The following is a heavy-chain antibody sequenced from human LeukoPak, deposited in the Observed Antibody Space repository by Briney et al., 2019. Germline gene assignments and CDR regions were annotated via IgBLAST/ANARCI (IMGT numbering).Heavy chain of an antibody. V-gene: IGHV3-30-3*01. CDR2: ISYDGSNK. J-gene: IGHJ4*02. CDR3: AIDPNWGTHS. CDR1: GFTFSSYA. Sequence: GGSLRLSCAASGFTFSSYAMHWVRQAPGKGLEWVAVISYDGSNKYYADSVKGRFTISRDNSKNALYLQMNSLRVEDTAVYYCAIDPNWGTHSWGQGVLVTVS. D-gene: IGHD7-27*01.